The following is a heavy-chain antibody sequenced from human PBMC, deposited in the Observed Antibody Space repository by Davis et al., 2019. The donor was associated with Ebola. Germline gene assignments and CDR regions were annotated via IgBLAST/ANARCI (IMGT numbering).Heavy chain of an antibody. CDR2: ISGSGGST. CDR3: SKDFLTTVTTY. CDR1: GFTFSSYS. D-gene: IGHD4-17*01. V-gene: IGHV3-23*01. Sequence: GESLKISCAASGFTFSSYSMNWVRQAPGKGLEWVSAISGSGGSTYYADSVKGRFTISRDNSKNTRYLQMNSLSAEDTAVYYCSKDFLTTVTTYSGQGTLVTVSS. J-gene: IGHJ4*02.